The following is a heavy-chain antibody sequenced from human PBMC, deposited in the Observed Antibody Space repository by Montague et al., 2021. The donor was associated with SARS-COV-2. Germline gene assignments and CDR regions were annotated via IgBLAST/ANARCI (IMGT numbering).Heavy chain of an antibody. V-gene: IGHV3-30*04. CDR2: ISYDGKVK. J-gene: IGHJ4*02. D-gene: IGHD3-10*01. Sequence: SLRLSCAASGFTFSSYPMHWVRQAPGKGLDWVAVISYDGKVKVYADSVKGRFTISRDDSKSTLYLQMNSLKTEDTAVYYCARDMIQGAPDYFDYWGQGTLVTVSS. CDR3: ARDMIQGAPDYFDY. CDR1: GFTFSSYP.